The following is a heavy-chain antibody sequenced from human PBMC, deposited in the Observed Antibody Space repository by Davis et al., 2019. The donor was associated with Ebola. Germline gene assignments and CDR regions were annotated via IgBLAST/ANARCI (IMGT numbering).Heavy chain of an antibody. Sequence: SETLSLTCTVSGGSISSYYWSWIRQPPGKGLEWIGYIYYSGSTNYNPSLKSRVTISVDTSKNQFSLKLSSVTAADTAVYYCARDADYYGSGSYLYWYFDLWGRGTLVTVSS. V-gene: IGHV4-59*12. J-gene: IGHJ2*01. D-gene: IGHD3-10*01. CDR2: IYYSGST. CDR3: ARDADYYGSGSYLYWYFDL. CDR1: GGSISSYY.